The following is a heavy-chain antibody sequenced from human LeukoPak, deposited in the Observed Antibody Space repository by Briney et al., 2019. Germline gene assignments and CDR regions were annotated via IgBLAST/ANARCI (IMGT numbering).Heavy chain of an antibody. V-gene: IGHV4-59*01. CDR2: IYYSGST. CDR3: AREVVRGVLYYFDY. Sequence: PSETLSLTCTVSGGSISSYYWRLLRQPPGKGLEWIGYIYYSGSTNYNPSLKSRVTISVDTSKNQFSLKLSSVTAADTAVYYCAREVVRGVLYYFDYWGQGTLVTVSS. CDR1: GGSISSYY. J-gene: IGHJ4*02. D-gene: IGHD3-10*01.